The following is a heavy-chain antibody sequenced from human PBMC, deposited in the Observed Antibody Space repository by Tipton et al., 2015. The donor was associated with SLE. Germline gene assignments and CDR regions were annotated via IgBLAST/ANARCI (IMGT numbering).Heavy chain of an antibody. Sequence: SLRLSCAASGFTVSSNYMSWVRQAPGKGLEWVSVIYSGGSTYYADSVKGRLTISRDNSKNTLYLQMNSLRAEDTAVYYCARSWPYVWGSYDYWGQGTLVTVSS. CDR3: ARSWPYVWGSYDY. J-gene: IGHJ4*02. D-gene: IGHD3-16*01. CDR1: GFTVSSNY. V-gene: IGHV3-53*01. CDR2: IYSGGST.